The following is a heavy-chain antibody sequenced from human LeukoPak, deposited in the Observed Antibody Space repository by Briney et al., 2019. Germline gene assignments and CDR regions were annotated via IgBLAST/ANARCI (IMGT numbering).Heavy chain of an antibody. V-gene: IGHV3-21*01. CDR3: ARDDYFDISGYYSDNAFDI. CDR1: GFTFSSYT. CDR2: ISGSGSYI. J-gene: IGHJ3*02. Sequence: SGGSLRVSCAASGFTFSSYTINWVRQAPGKGLQWVSSISGSGSYIYYADSVKGRFTVSRDNAKNSLSLQMNSLRAEDTAVYYCARDDYFDISGYYSDNAFDIWGQGTMVTVSS. D-gene: IGHD3-22*01.